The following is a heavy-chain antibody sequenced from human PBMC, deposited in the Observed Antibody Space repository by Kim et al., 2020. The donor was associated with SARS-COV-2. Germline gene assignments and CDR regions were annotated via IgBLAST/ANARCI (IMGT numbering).Heavy chain of an antibody. CDR1: GFTFSNYW. D-gene: IGHD6-13*01. J-gene: IGHJ4*02. V-gene: IGHV3-7*01. CDR3: ARDLVAAGGGY. Sequence: GGSLRLSCAASGFTFSNYWMSWVRQAPGKGLEWVANIKQEGSEKYYVDSVKGRLTISRDNAKNSLYLQMNSLRAEDTAVYYCARDLVAAGGGYWGQGTLVTVSS. CDR2: IKQEGSEK.